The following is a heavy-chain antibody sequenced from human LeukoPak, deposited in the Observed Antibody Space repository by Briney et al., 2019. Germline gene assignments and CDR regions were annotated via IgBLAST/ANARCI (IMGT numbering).Heavy chain of an antibody. J-gene: IGHJ3*02. V-gene: IGHV1-69*04. CDR1: GGTFSSYA. Sequence: SVKVSCKASGGTFSSYAISWVRQAPGQGLEWMGRIIPILGIANCAQKFQGRVTITADKSTSTAYMELSSLRSEDTAVYYCAESGMVRGPHAFDIWGQGTMVTVSS. D-gene: IGHD3-10*01. CDR2: IIPILGIA. CDR3: AESGMVRGPHAFDI.